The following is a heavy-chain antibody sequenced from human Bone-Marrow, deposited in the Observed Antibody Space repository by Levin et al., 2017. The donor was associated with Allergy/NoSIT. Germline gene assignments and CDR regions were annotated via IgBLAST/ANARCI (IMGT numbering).Heavy chain of an antibody. D-gene: IGHD3-10*01. Sequence: TSETLSLTCTVSGGSIRSDAYYWTWIRQSPEKGMEWIGALFYNGYTYSNPSLKSRITISVDTSKNQFSLSLTSVTAADTATYYCARTAGMATAKYYFDSWGQGTLVTVSS. V-gene: IGHV4-39*01. CDR3: ARTAGMATAKYYFDS. CDR2: LFYNGYT. CDR1: GGSIRSDAYY. J-gene: IGHJ4*02.